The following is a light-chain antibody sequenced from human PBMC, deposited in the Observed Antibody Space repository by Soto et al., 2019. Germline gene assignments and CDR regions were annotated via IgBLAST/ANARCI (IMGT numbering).Light chain of an antibody. CDR3: QQYGNSLLT. J-gene: IGKJ3*01. CDR2: AAS. Sequence: EIVLTQSPGTLSLSPGERATLSCTASQSVAGNFLAWYQQRPGQAPRLLISAASSRATAIPDRFSGSGSGTEFTLTISRLEPDDSAVYFCQQYGNSLLTFGPGTKLNIK. CDR1: QSVAGNF. V-gene: IGKV3-20*01.